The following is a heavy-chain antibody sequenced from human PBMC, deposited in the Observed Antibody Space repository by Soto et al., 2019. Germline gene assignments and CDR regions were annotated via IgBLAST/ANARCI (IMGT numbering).Heavy chain of an antibody. J-gene: IGHJ6*03. Sequence: QITLKESGPTLVKPTQTLTLTCTFSGFSLSTSGVGVGWIRQPPGKALEWLALIYWDDDKRYSPSLKSRLTITKDTSKSQVVLTMTNMDPVDTATYYCAHSRLVGSYYNDYMDVWGKGTTVTVSS. V-gene: IGHV2-5*02. CDR1: GFSLSTSGVG. D-gene: IGHD3-10*01. CDR3: AHSRLVGSYYNDYMDV. CDR2: IYWDDDK.